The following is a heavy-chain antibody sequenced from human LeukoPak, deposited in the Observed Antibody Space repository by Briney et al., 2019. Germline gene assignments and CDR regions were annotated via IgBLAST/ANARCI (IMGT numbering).Heavy chain of an antibody. CDR3: AREGEYASGWLDY. CDR1: GFTFTTYV. CDR2: ILFDGSDE. J-gene: IGHJ4*02. V-gene: IGHV3-30*03. Sequence: GGPLRLSCAASGFTFTTYVMHWVRRAPGKGLEWVAMILFDGSDEKYADSVKGRFTISRDNSKNTLYLQMDSLGADDTALYYCAREGEYASGWLDYWGQGTLVTVSS. D-gene: IGHD6-19*01.